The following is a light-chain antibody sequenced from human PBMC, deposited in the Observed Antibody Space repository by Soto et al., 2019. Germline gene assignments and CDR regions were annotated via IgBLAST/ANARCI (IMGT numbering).Light chain of an antibody. J-gene: IGKJ1*01. Sequence: DIQMTHSPSTLSGSVGDRVTVTFRASQTISSWLAWYQQKPGKAPKLLIYDASSLESGVPSRFSGSGSGTEFTLTISGLQPDDFATYYCQQYKSYPLTFGQGTKVDIK. V-gene: IGKV1-5*01. CDR2: DAS. CDR3: QQYKSYPLT. CDR1: QTISSW.